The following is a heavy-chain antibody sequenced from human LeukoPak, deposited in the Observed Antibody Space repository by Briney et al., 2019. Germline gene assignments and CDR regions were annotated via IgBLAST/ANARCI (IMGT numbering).Heavy chain of an antibody. CDR2: INHSAST. V-gene: IGHV4-34*01. CDR1: GVCFSGYF. CDR3: ARRRRYGGYRD. J-gene: IGHJ4*02. D-gene: IGHD3-16*02. Sequence: SETLSLTCAVYGVCFSGYFYSWIRQPPGQGLEWIGEINHSASTNYNPSLKSRVSIALDTSKNHFSLKLSSVTAANTAVYYCARRRRYGGYRDWGQGTLVTVSS.